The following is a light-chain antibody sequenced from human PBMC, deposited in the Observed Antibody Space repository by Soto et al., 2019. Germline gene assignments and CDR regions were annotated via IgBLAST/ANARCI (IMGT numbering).Light chain of an antibody. CDR1: SSDVGGYNY. Sequence: QSALTQPRSVSGSPGQSVTISCTGTSSDVGGYNYVSWHQQHPGKAPKLMIYDVSKRPSGVPDRFSGSKSGNTASLTISGLQAENQPHYYCCSYAGTYPFLFG. V-gene: IGLV2-11*01. CDR3: CSYAGTYPFL. CDR2: DVS. J-gene: IGLJ1*01.